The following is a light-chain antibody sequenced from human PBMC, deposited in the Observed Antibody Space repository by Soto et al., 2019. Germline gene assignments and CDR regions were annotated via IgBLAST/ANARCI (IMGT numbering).Light chain of an antibody. V-gene: IGLV2-23*02. CDR3: CSYAGSSTV. CDR2: EVS. Sequence: ALTQPASVSGSPGQSITISCTGTSSDVGSYNLVSWYQQHPGKAPKLMICEVSKRPSGVSNRFSGSKSGNTASLTISGLQAEDEADYYCCSYAGSSTVFGTGTKVT. CDR1: SSDVGSYNL. J-gene: IGLJ1*01.